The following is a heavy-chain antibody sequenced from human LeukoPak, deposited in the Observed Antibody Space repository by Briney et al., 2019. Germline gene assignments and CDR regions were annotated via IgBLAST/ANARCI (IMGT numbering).Heavy chain of an antibody. J-gene: IGHJ4*02. CDR3: ARRVLLWFGASQYYFDY. CDR2: ISDRGSS. V-gene: IGHV4-39*01. Sequence: SETLSLTCTVSGGSISNSDYYWGWIRLPPGKGLELIGSISDRGSSYYNPSLERHLTLSIDTSKTQLSLRLSSVTAGDTAIYYCARRVLLWFGASQYYFDYWGQGALVTVSS. D-gene: IGHD3-10*01. CDR1: GGSISNSDYY.